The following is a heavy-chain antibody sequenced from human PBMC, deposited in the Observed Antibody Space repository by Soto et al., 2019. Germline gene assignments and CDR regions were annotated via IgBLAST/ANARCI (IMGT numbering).Heavy chain of an antibody. CDR2: ITSSGDNT. D-gene: IGHD4-17*01. CDR3: AHPRGYGVFDAVDI. J-gene: IGHJ3*02. Sequence: EVQLLESGGGLVQPGGSLSLSCTASGFIFSTYAMNWVRQAPGKGLEWVSAITSSGDNTYYAESVRGRFTISRDNSINTLYLHMSSLRTEDTAVFYCAHPRGYGVFDAVDIWGQGTMVTVSS. CDR1: GFIFSTYA. V-gene: IGHV3-23*01.